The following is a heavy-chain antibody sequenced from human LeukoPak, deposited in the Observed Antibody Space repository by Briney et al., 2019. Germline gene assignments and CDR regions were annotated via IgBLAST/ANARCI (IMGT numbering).Heavy chain of an antibody. Sequence: ASVKVSCKVSGYTFREYGITWVRQAPGQGLEWMGWVSAYNAYTNYTQKLQGRVTMTTDTSTSTAYMELRSLRSDDTAVYYCARPTVAGRRDWFDPWGQGTLVTVSS. CDR2: VSAYNAYT. V-gene: IGHV1-18*01. D-gene: IGHD6-19*01. CDR1: GYTFREYG. J-gene: IGHJ5*02. CDR3: ARPTVAGRRDWFDP.